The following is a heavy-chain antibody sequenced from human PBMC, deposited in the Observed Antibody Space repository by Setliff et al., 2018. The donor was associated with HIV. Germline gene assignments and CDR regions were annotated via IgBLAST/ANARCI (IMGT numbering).Heavy chain of an antibody. V-gene: IGHV4-34*12. D-gene: IGHD6-19*01. Sequence: PSETLSLTCAVYGGSYSGYYWSWIRQPPGKGLEWIGEIIHSGSTNYNPSLKSRVTISVDTSKNQFSLKLSSVTAADTAVYYCAGSSRGWLERYYYYGMDVWGQGTTVTVSS. CDR2: IIHSGST. CDR1: GGSYSGYY. CDR3: AGSSRGWLERYYYYGMDV. J-gene: IGHJ6*02.